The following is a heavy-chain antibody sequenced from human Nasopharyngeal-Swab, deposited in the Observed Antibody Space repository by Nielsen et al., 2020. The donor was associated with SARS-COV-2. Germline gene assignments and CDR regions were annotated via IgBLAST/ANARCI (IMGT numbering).Heavy chain of an antibody. D-gene: IGHD1/OR15-1a*01. V-gene: IGHV4-31*03. Sequence: TLSLTCTLSGASISGGGYYWSWIRQHPGKGLEWIGHIYYSGGTYYNPSLKSRATISIDTSRKRFSLNLSSVTAADTAVYYCARVLGNTYYYSYMDVWGKGTTVNVSS. J-gene: IGHJ6*03. CDR1: GASISGGGYY. CDR2: IYYSGGT. CDR3: ARVLGNTYYYSYMDV.